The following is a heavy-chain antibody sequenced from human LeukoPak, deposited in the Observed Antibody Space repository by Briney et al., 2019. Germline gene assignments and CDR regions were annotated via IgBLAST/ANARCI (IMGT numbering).Heavy chain of an antibody. CDR1: GFTFSSYA. J-gene: IGHJ4*02. CDR2: ISGSGGST. V-gene: IGHV3-23*01. CDR3: AKRPYSGYSSSWYFDY. D-gene: IGHD6-13*01. Sequence: GGSLRLSCAASGFTFSSYAMSWVRQAPGKGLEWVSAISGSGGSTYYADSVKGRFTISRDNSKNTLYLQMNSLRAEDTAVYYCAKRPYSGYSSSWYFDYWGQGTLVTVSS.